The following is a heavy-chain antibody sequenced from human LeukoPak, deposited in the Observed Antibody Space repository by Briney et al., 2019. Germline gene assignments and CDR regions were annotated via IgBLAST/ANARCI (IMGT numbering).Heavy chain of an antibody. V-gene: IGHV1-2*02. Sequence: ASVKVSCKASGYTFTGYCMHWVRQAPGQGLEWMGWINPNSGGTNYAQKFQGRVTMTRDTSISTAYMELSRLRSDDTAVYYCARDIAAAGFYDYWGQGTLVTVSS. CDR1: GYTFTGYC. CDR3: ARDIAAAGFYDY. D-gene: IGHD6-13*01. CDR2: INPNSGGT. J-gene: IGHJ4*02.